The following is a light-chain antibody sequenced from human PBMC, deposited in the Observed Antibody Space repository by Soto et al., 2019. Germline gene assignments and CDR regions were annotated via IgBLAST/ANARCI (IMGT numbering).Light chain of an antibody. CDR3: SSYAGSNNLV. CDR1: SSDVGGYNF. CDR2: EDI. Sequence: QSVLTQPPSASGSPGQSVTISCTGTSSDVGGYNFVSWYQQHPGTAPKLMIYEDIKRPSGVPDRFSGSKSGNTASLTVSGLQPEDEADYYCSSYAGSNNLVFGGGTKVTVL. V-gene: IGLV2-8*01. J-gene: IGLJ2*01.